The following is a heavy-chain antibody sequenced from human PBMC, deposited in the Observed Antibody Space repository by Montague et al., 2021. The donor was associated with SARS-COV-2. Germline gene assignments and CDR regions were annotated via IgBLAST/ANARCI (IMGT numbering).Heavy chain of an antibody. Sequence: TLSLTCTVSGGSISTIGYYWTWIRQHPGKGLEWIGFIYYSGTTYYNPSLKSRVTMSLDTSENRFSLQLTSVTAADTAIYYCARVVILVVPTTIPNGAFDPWGQGSLVTGSS. CDR2: IYYSGTT. J-gene: IGHJ5*02. CDR3: ARVVILVVPTTIPNGAFDP. V-gene: IGHV4-31*03. D-gene: IGHD3-22*01. CDR1: GGSISTIGYY.